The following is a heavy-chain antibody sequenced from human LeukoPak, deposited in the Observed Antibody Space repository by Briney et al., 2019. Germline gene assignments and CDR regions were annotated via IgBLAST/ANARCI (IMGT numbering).Heavy chain of an antibody. CDR3: ARHPGKVTNDWYFDL. V-gene: IGHV1-2*02. CDR1: GYTFTGYY. D-gene: IGHD4-23*01. Sequence: AAVKVSCKASGYTFTGYYMHWVRQAPGQGLEWMGWINVNSGGTNYTQKFQGRVTMTRDTSITTAYMELSRLSSDDTAVYYCARHPGKVTNDWYFDLWGRGTLVTVPS. J-gene: IGHJ2*01. CDR2: INVNSGGT.